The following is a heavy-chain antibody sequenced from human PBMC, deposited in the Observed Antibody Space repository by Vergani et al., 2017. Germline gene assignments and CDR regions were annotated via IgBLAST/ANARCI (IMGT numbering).Heavy chain of an antibody. CDR2: INPNSGGT. CDR3: ARARYCSGGSCCLGEYFQH. Sequence: QVQLVQSGAEVKKPGASVKVSCKASGYTFTGYYMHWVRQAPGQGLEWMGWINPNSGGTNYAQKFQGRVTMTRDTSISTAYMELSRLRSDDTAVYYCARARYCSGGSCCLGEYFQHWGQGTLVTVSS. V-gene: IGHV1-2*02. CDR1: GYTFTGYY. D-gene: IGHD2-15*01. J-gene: IGHJ1*01.